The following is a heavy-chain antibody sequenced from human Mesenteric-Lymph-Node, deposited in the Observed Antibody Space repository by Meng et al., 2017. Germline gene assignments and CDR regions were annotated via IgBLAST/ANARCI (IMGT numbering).Heavy chain of an antibody. CDR3: AKSSEQQLVNYYYYYGMDV. V-gene: IGHV3-74*01. CDR1: GFTFSSYW. Sequence: LTCAASGFTFSSYWMHWVRQAPGKGLVWVSRINSDGSSTSYADSVKGRFTISRDNAKNTLYLQMNSLRAEDTAVYYCAKSSEQQLVNYYYYYGMDVWGQGTTVTVSS. CDR2: INSDGSST. J-gene: IGHJ6*02. D-gene: IGHD6-13*01.